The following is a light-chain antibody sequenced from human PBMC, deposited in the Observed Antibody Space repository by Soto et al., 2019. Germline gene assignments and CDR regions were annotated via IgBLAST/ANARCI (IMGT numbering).Light chain of an antibody. J-gene: IGKJ5*01. CDR1: QSVSSSY. Sequence: EIVLTQSPVTLSFSPWERATLSCSAGQSVSSSYLAWYQQKPGQAPRLLIYGASSRATGIPDRFSGSGSGTDFTLTISRLEPEDFAVYYCQQYGSSASITFGQGTRLEMK. CDR3: QQYGSSASIT. CDR2: GAS. V-gene: IGKV3-20*01.